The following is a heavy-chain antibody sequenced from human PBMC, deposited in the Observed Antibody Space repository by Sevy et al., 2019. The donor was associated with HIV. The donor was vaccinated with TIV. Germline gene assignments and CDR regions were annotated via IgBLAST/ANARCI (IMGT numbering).Heavy chain of an antibody. CDR2: ISNSGSTT. CDR3: AREGNRERQTIPLDS. D-gene: IGHD6-25*01. J-gene: IGHJ4*02. V-gene: IGHV3-48*02. Sequence: GGSLRLSSAASRFRFNYHNMNWILQAPGKGLEWISYISNSGSTTYLADSVRGRFTISRDNAKNSLFLEMDNLTDEDTAVYYCAREGNRERQTIPLDSWGRGIQVTVSS. CDR1: RFRFNYHN.